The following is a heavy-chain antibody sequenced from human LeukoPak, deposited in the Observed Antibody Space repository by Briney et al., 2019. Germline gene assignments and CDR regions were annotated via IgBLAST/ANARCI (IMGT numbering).Heavy chain of an antibody. J-gene: IGHJ3*02. Sequence: GGSLRLSCVASGFTVSSNYMSWVRQAPGKGLEWVSLIYSGGGTLYADSVKGRFTISRDNSKNTVFLQMSSLRAEDTAVCHCARGAYDSSAYWAFDIWGQGTMVTVSS. D-gene: IGHD3-22*01. V-gene: IGHV3-53*01. CDR1: GFTVSSNY. CDR3: ARGAYDSSAYWAFDI. CDR2: IYSGGGT.